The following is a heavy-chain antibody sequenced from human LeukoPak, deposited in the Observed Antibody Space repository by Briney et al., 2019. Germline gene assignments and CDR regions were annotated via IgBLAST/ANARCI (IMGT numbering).Heavy chain of an antibody. CDR1: GYTFTSYG. CDR2: ISAYNGNT. V-gene: IGHV1-18*01. D-gene: IGHD3-10*01. CDR3: ARMPTVRGVIPYFDY. Sequence: ASVKVSCKASGYTFTSYGISWVRQAPGQGLEWMGWISAYNGNTNYAQKLQGRVTMTTDTSTSTAYMELRSLRSDDTAVYYCARMPTVRGVIPYFDYWAREPWSPSPQ. J-gene: IGHJ4*02.